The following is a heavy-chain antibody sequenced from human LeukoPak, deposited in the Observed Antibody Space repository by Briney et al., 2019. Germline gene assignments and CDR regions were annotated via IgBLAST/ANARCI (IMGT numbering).Heavy chain of an antibody. V-gene: IGHV4-34*01. J-gene: IGHJ5*02. CDR3: ATRAAGGINWFDP. Sequence: SETLSLTCAVYGGSFSDYYWSWIRQPPGKGLEWIGEINHSGSTNYNPSLKSRVTISVDTSKNQFSLNLSSVTAADTAVCYCATRAAGGINWFDPWGQGTLVTVSS. CDR1: GGSFSDYY. D-gene: IGHD6-13*01. CDR2: INHSGST.